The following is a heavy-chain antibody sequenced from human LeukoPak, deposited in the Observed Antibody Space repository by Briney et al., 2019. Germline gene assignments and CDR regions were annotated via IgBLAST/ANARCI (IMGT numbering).Heavy chain of an antibody. CDR1: GFTFSSYS. D-gene: IGHD1-26*01. CDR2: ISSSSSYI. Sequence: GGSLRLSCAASGFTFSSYSMNWVRQAPGKGLEWVSSISSSSSYIYYADSVKGRFTISRDNAKNSLYLQMNSLRAEDTAVYYCARDHGWYSGSRYFDYWGQGTLVTVSS. CDR3: ARDHGWYSGSRYFDY. V-gene: IGHV3-21*01. J-gene: IGHJ4*02.